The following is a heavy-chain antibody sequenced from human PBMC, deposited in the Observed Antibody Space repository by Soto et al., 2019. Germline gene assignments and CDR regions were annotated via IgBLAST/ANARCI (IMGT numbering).Heavy chain of an antibody. CDR2: INAGNGNT. J-gene: IGHJ5*02. V-gene: IGHV1-3*01. CDR3: ARGPLRNWFDT. CDR1: GYTFTSYA. Sequence: QVQLVQSGAEVKKPGASVKVSCKASGYTFTSYAMHWVRQAPGQRLEWMGWINAGNGNTKYSQKFQGRVTITKNTSATTAYMELSSLRSEDTAVYYCARGPLRNWFDTWGQGTLVTVSS. D-gene: IGHD5-12*01.